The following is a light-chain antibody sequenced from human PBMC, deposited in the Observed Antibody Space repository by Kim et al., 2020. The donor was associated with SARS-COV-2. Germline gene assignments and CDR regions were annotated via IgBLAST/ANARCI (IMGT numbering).Light chain of an antibody. V-gene: IGLV3-1*01. CDR2: QDN. CDR1: KLGDKY. Sequence: VSPGQQARITGSGNKLGDKYVCWYQQKPGQSPVLVIYQDNKRPSGIPERFSGSNSGNTATLTISGTQAMDEADYYCQAWDSSTWVFGGGTQLTVL. J-gene: IGLJ3*02. CDR3: QAWDSSTWV.